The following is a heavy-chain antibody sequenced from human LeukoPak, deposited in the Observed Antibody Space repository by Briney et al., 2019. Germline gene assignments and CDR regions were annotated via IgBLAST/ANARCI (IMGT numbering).Heavy chain of an antibody. CDR3: AKDGQWLFSCVDY. Sequence: TGGSLRLSCAASGFTFSSYGMHWVRQAPGKGLEWVSAISGSGGSTYYADSVKGRFTISRDNSKNTLYLQMNSLRAEDTAVYYCAKDGQWLFSCVDYWGQGTLVTVSS. D-gene: IGHD3-22*01. CDR2: ISGSGGST. CDR1: GFTFSSYG. J-gene: IGHJ4*02. V-gene: IGHV3-23*01.